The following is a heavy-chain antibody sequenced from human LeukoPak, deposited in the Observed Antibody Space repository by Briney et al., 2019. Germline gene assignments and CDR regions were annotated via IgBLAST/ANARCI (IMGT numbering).Heavy chain of an antibody. CDR3: ATGSPVVNWFDP. CDR2: INPNSGGT. J-gene: IGHJ5*02. V-gene: IGHV1-2*02. D-gene: IGHD3-22*01. CDR1: GYTFTSYY. Sequence: ASVKVSCKASGYTFTSYYMHWVRQAPGQGLEWMGWINPNSGGTNYAQKFQGRVTMTRDTSISTAYMELSRLRSDDTAVYYCATGSPVVNWFDPWGQGTLVTVSS.